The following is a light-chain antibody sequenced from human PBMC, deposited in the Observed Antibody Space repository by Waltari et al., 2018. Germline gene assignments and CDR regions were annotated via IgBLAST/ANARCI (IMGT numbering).Light chain of an antibody. CDR1: QTISTY. V-gene: IGKV1-39*01. CDR3: QQGYNTPST. J-gene: IGKJ4*01. Sequence: DIQMTQSPSSLSASVGDRVPITCRASQTISTYLNWYQQKPGEAPKLLIYGASSLHSGVPSRFSGSGSGTYFTLTISSLQPEDSATYYCQQGYNTPSTFGGGTKVEIK. CDR2: GAS.